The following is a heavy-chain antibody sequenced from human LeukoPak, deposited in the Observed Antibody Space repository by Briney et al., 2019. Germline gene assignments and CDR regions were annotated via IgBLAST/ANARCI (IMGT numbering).Heavy chain of an antibody. D-gene: IGHD2-15*01. CDR3: ARSSVVVVAATYDTYNWFDP. CDR2: TYYRSKWYN. CDR1: VDSVSSKSAA. V-gene: IGHV6-1*01. J-gene: IGHJ5*02. Sequence: SHTHSLPHAISVDSVSSKSAAWNWIRQSPSRGLEWLGRTYYRSKWYNDYAVSVKSRITINPDTTKNQFSLQLNSVPPEDTAVYYCARSSVVVVAATYDTYNWFDPWGEGTLVTVSS.